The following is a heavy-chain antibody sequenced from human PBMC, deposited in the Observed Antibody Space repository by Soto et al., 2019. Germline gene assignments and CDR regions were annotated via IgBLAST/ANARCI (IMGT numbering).Heavy chain of an antibody. CDR1: GGTFKNYG. CDR3: AGEIGGTGLHL. J-gene: IGHJ5*02. V-gene: IGHV1-69*12. CDR2: IIPMFGTT. D-gene: IGHD1-1*01. Sequence: QVQLVQSGAEVKKPGSSVKVSCRTSGGTFKNYGFSWVRQAPGQGLEWMGGIIPMFGTTNYGQIFQGRLTITEDASTSTASMELSSLKPEDTAVYYCAGEIGGTGLHLWGQGTLVTVSS.